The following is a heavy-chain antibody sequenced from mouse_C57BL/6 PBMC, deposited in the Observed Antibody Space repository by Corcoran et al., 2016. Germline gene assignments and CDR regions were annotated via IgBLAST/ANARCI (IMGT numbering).Heavy chain of an antibody. CDR2: MFPGSGST. V-gene: IGHV1-75*01. J-gene: IGHJ3*01. Sequence: QVQLQQTGPELVKPGASETISCKASGYTFTEYYINWVKQRPGQGLEWIGWMFPGSGSTYYNAKFKGKATLTVDKSSSIAYMLLSSTTSEDSAVYLCAIRTTLSGYSFFAYWGQGTLVTVS. CDR3: AIRTTLSGYSFFAY. D-gene: IGHD3-1*01. CDR1: GYTFTEYY.